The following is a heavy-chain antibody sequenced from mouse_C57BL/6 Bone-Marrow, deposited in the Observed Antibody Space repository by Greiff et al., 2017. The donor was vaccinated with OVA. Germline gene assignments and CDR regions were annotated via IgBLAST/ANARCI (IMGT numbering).Heavy chain of an antibody. Sequence: VQLKQSGAELVRPGASVKLSCTASGFNIKDDYMHWVKQRPEQGLEWIGWIDPENGDTEYASKFQGKATITADTSSNTAYLQLSSLTSEDTAVYYCTPAYDGYSLDYWGQGTTLTVSS. D-gene: IGHD2-3*01. CDR1: GFNIKDDY. J-gene: IGHJ2*01. V-gene: IGHV14-4*01. CDR2: IDPENGDT. CDR3: TPAYDGYSLDY.